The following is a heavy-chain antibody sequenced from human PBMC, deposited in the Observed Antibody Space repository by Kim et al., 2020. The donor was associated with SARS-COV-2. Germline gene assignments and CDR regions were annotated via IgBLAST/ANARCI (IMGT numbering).Heavy chain of an antibody. CDR2: IIPIFGTA. J-gene: IGHJ6*02. CDR3: ARDLGIEIRFLEWRNATPYGMDV. V-gene: IGHV1-69*13. D-gene: IGHD3-3*01. Sequence: SVKVSCKASGGTFSSYAISWVRQAPGQGLEWMGGIIPIFGTANYAQKFQGRVTITADESTSTAYMELSSLRSEDTAVYYCARDLGIEIRFLEWRNATPYGMDVWGQGTTVTVSS. CDR1: GGTFSSYA.